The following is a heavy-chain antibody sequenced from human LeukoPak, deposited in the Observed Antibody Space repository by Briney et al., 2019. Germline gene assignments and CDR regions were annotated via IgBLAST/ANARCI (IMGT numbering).Heavy chain of an antibody. CDR1: GFIFSSYA. D-gene: IGHD2-2*02. CDR3: AKDTYCSSTSCYSVTVFGVVIPPDS. CDR2: ISYDGSNK. J-gene: IGHJ4*02. V-gene: IGHV3-30*18. Sequence: PGRSLRLSCAASGFIFSSYAMHWVRQAPGKGLEWVAVISYDGSNKYYADSVKGRFTISRDNSKNTLYLQINSLRAEDTAVYYCAKDTYCSSTSCYSVTVFGVVIPPDSWGQGTLVTVSS.